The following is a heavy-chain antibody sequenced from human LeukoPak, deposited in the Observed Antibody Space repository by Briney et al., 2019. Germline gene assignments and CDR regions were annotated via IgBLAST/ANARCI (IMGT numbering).Heavy chain of an antibody. J-gene: IGHJ3*02. CDR1: GGSISSGGYS. CDR2: IYHSGST. D-gene: IGHD5-18*01. V-gene: IGHV4-30-2*01. Sequence: SETLSLTCAVSGGSISSGGYSWSWIRQPPGQGLEWIGYIYHSGSTYYNPSLKSRVTISVDRSKDQFSLKLSSVTAADTAVYYCARVGAYSYAFDIWGQGTMVTVSS. CDR3: ARVGAYSYAFDI.